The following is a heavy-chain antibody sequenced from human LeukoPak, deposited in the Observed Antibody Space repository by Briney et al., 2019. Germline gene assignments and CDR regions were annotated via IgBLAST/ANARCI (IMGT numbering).Heavy chain of an antibody. J-gene: IGHJ2*01. CDR2: ISYSSGSI. V-gene: IGHV3-23*01. CDR1: GFTLSNYA. Sequence: GGSLRLSRAASGFTLSNYAMSWVRQAPGKGPEWVAGISYSSGSIYYSDSVKGRFTISRDNSKNTLYLQMNSLRADDTAVYYCAKDVLRLNYGYFDLWGRGTLVSVSS. D-gene: IGHD2-21*02. CDR3: AKDVLRLNYGYFDL.